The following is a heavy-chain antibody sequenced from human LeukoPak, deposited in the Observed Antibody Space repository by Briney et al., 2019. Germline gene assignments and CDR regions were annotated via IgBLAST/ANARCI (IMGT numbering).Heavy chain of an antibody. D-gene: IGHD1-26*01. V-gene: IGHV4-30-4*08. CDR1: GGSISSGGYY. CDR3: AREGWELHELDY. CDR2: IYYSGST. Sequence: SETLSLTCTVSGGSISSGGYYWSWIRQHPGKGLEWIGYIYYSGSTYYNPSLKSRVTISVDTSKNQFSLKLSSVTAADTAVYYCAREGWELHELDYWGQGTLVTVSS. J-gene: IGHJ4*02.